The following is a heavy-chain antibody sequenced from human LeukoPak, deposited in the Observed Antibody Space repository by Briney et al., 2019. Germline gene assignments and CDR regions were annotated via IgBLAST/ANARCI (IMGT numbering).Heavy chain of an antibody. D-gene: IGHD5-18*01. CDR3: ARAMGYSYGSRRDY. J-gene: IGHJ4*02. CDR2: INHSGST. V-gene: IGHV4-34*01. Sequence: SETLSLTCAVYGGSFSGYYWSWIRQPPGKGLEWIGEINHSGSTNYNPSLKSRVTISVHTSKNQFSLKLSSVTAADTAVYYCARAMGYSYGSRRDYWGQGTLVTVSS. CDR1: GGSFSGYY.